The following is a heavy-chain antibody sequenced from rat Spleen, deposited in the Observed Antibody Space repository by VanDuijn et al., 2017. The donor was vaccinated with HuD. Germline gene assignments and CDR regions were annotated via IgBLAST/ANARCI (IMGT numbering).Heavy chain of an antibody. CDR1: GFTFSNYG. CDR2: ISHDGSST. CDR3: TELYYGNWFAY. J-gene: IGHJ3*01. V-gene: IGHV5-29*01. Sequence: EVQLVESGGGLVQPGRSLKLSCAASGFTFSNYGMAWVRQAPTKGLEWVASISHDGSSTYYRDPEKGRFTISRDNAKSTLYLQMDSLRFEDTAHYYCTELYYGNWFAYWGQGTLVTVSS. D-gene: IGHD1-6*01.